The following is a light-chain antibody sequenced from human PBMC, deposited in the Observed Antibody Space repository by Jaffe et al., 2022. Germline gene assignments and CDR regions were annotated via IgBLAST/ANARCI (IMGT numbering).Light chain of an antibody. Sequence: DVVMTQSPLSLPVTPGEPASISCRSSQSLLHSNGNTYLDWYLQKPGQSPQLLIYLGFSRASGVPDRFSCSGSGTDFTLKISRVETEDAGVYYCMQALQTPRTFGQGTTLEIK. CDR2: LGF. V-gene: IGKV2-28*01. J-gene: IGKJ2*01. CDR1: QSLLHSNGNTY. CDR3: MQALQTPRT.